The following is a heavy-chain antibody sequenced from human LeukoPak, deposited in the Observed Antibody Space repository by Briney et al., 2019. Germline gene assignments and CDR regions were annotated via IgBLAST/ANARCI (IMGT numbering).Heavy chain of an antibody. CDR3: ARRGAVADAFDI. Sequence: GGSLRLSCAASGFTFSDYYMSWIRQAPGKGLEWVSYISSNGSTIYYADSVKGRFTISRDNAKNTLYLQMNSLRAEDTAVYYCARRGAVADAFDIWGQGTMVTVSS. V-gene: IGHV3-11*04. CDR1: GFTFSDYY. D-gene: IGHD4-23*01. CDR2: ISSNGSTI. J-gene: IGHJ3*02.